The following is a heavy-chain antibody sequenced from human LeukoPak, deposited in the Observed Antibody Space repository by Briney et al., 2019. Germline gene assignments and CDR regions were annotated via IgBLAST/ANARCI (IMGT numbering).Heavy chain of an antibody. CDR2: TSDRGDYA. D-gene: IGHD1-26*01. CDR1: GFTFTSYS. Sequence: QTGGSLRLSCAASGFTFTSYSMSWVRQAPGKGLEWVSGTSDRGDYAYYADSVKGRFTISRDNSKNTLYLQMNSLRAEDTALYFCAKKAQYNGNYPLDYWGQGTLVTASS. CDR3: AKKAQYNGNYPLDY. J-gene: IGHJ4*02. V-gene: IGHV3-23*01.